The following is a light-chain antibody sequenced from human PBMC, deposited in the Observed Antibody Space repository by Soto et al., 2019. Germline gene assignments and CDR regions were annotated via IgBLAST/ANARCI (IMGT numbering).Light chain of an antibody. Sequence: DIQMTQSPSTLSVSIGDRVTITCRASQSINSWLAWYQQKPGKALKLLIYKASNLESGVPSRFSGSGSGTEFTLTISSLQPDDYATYYCQQYNDYFTFGGGTKVDIK. CDR2: KAS. CDR1: QSINSW. V-gene: IGKV1-5*03. CDR3: QQYNDYFT. J-gene: IGKJ4*01.